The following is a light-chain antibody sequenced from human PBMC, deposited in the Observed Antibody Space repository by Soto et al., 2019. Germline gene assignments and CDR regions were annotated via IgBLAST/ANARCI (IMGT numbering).Light chain of an antibody. V-gene: IGKV1-5*03. CDR1: QSSSSW. Sequence: DIQMTQSPSTLSAYVGDRVTITCRASQSSSSWLAWYQQKPGKAPKILLYKASSLEGGVPSRFSGSGSGKEFTRTISILQPDDFATYYCQQYYSYWTFGQGTKVAIK. CDR3: QQYYSYWT. CDR2: KAS. J-gene: IGKJ1*01.